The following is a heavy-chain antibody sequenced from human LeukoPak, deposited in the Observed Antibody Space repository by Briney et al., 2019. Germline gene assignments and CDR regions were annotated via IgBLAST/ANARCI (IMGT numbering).Heavy chain of an antibody. CDR1: GFTFSSYG. D-gene: IGHD3-9*01. CDR2: IRYDGSNK. J-gene: IGHJ4*02. V-gene: IGHV3-30*02. CDR3: AKEGSHLSYYDILTGYVGYFDY. Sequence: PGGSLRLSCAASGFTFSSYGMHWVRQAPGKGLEWVAFIRYDGSNKYYADSVKGRFTISRDNSKNTLYLQMNSLRAEDTAVYYCAKEGSHLSYYDILTGYVGYFDYWGQGTLVTVSS.